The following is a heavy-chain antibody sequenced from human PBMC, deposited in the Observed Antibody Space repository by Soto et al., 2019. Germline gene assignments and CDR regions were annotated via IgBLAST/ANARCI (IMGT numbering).Heavy chain of an antibody. V-gene: IGHV3-15*01. CDR2: IKSKTDGGTT. D-gene: IGHD3-3*01. J-gene: IGHJ6*03. Sequence: EVQLVESGGGLVKPGGSLRLSCAASGFTFSNAWMSWVRQAPGKGLEWVGRIKSKTDGGTTDYAAPVKGSFTISRDDSKDTRYLQMSSMKADDTAVYYCTTLTRFLEWVYPHYYYYMDVWGKGTTVTVA. CDR1: GFTFSNAW. CDR3: TTLTRFLEWVYPHYYYYMDV.